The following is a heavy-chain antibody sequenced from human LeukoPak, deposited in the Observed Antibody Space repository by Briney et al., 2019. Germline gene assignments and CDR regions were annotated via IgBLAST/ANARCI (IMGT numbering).Heavy chain of an antibody. Sequence: PSETLSLTCTVSGDSISNCYWSWIRQPPGKGLEWIGYIYYSGSTNYNPSLKSRVTISVDTSKKHFSLKLSSVTAADTAVYYCAREAIGQFTNGGQGFLVTVPS. CDR1: GDSISNCY. J-gene: IGHJ4*02. CDR2: IYYSGST. CDR3: AREAIGQFTN. V-gene: IGHV4-59*01. D-gene: IGHD2-8*01.